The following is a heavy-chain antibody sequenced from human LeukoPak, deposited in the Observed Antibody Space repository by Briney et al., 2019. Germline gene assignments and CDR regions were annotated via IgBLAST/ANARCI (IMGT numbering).Heavy chain of an antibody. D-gene: IGHD3-22*01. CDR3: ARDPPSGYYSENY. J-gene: IGHJ4*02. Sequence: ASVKVSCKASGYTFTGYYMHWVRQAPGQGLEWMGWINPNSGGTNYAQKLQGRVTMTTDTSTSTAYMELRSLRSDDTAVYYCARDPPSGYYSENYWGQGTLVTVSS. CDR2: INPNSGGT. V-gene: IGHV1-2*02. CDR1: GYTFTGYY.